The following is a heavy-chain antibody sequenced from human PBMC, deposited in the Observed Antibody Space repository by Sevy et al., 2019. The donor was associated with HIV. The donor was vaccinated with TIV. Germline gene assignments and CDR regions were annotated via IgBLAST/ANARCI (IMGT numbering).Heavy chain of an antibody. CDR2: INHSGST. V-gene: IGHV4-34*01. CDR3: ARPPYYDSTPEGFDI. CDR1: GGSFSGYY. Sequence: SETLSLTCAVYGGSFSGYYWSWIRQPPGKGLEWIGEINHSGSTNYNPSLKSRVTISVDTSKNQFSLKLSSVTAADTAVYYCARPPYYDSTPEGFDIWGQGTMVTVSS. D-gene: IGHD3-22*01. J-gene: IGHJ3*02.